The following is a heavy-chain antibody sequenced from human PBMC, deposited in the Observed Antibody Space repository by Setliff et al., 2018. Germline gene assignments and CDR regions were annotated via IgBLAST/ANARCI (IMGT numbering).Heavy chain of an antibody. Sequence: SETLSLTCDVSGFSISRAYYWGWIRQSPGKGLEWVGSIDHTGSTYYGPSLKSRVAMSVDTSKNQFSLTLPSVTAADTAFYYCARHVTVYFGSGSSYHPYCFDSWGQGALVTVSS. CDR2: IDHTGST. V-gene: IGHV4-38-2*01. CDR3: ARHVTVYFGSGSSYHPYCFDS. J-gene: IGHJ4*02. CDR1: GFSISRAYY. D-gene: IGHD3-10*01.